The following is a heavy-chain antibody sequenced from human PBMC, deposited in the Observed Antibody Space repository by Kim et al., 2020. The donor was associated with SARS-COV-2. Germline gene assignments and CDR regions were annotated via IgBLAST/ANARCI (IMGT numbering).Heavy chain of an antibody. V-gene: IGHV3-33*05. J-gene: IGHJ4*02. CDR3: ARGGIAVAGAGFDY. D-gene: IGHD6-19*01. CDR2: ISYDGSNK. CDR1: GFSFSSYA. Sequence: GGSLRLSCAASGFSFSSYAMHWVRQAPGKGLEWVAVISYDGSNKYYADSVKGRFTISRDNSKNTLYVEMSSLRAEDTAVYYCARGGIAVAGAGFDYWGQG.